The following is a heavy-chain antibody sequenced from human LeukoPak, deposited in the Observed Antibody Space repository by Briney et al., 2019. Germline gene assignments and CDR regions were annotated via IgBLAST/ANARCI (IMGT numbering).Heavy chain of an antibody. CDR1: GFTFSNYE. CDR2: ISTSGGTI. Sequence: PGGSLRLSCVGSGFTFSNYEMNWVRQAPGKGLEWISYISTSGGTIYYADSVKGRFTISRDNAKNSLYLQLNSLRAEDTAVYYCARDDCSGGSCFSKDAFDIWGQGTMVTV. D-gene: IGHD2-15*01. V-gene: IGHV3-48*03. CDR3: ARDDCSGGSCFSKDAFDI. J-gene: IGHJ3*02.